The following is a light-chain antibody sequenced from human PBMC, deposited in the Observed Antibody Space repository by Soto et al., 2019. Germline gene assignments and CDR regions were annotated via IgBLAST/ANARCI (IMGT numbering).Light chain of an antibody. J-gene: IGKJ1*01. CDR2: AAS. CDR3: QQSFNTPRT. CDR1: QNINTY. V-gene: IGKV1-39*01. Sequence: IQMTQSPSSLSASVGDRVTITCRASQNINTYLNWYQQKAGQAPNVLIYAASTLQSGVPSRFSGSGSGTDFTLTITSLQPEDFATYYCQQSFNTPRTFGQGTKVDI.